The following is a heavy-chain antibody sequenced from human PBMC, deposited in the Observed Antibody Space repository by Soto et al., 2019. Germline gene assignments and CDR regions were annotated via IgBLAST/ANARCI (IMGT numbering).Heavy chain of an antibody. CDR2: VYIDDT. D-gene: IGHD1-26*01. V-gene: IGHV1-18*04. CDR1: GYTFSSLG. J-gene: IGHJ4*02. CDR3: ARDVVGSDYFDS. Sequence: GASVKVSCKASGYTFSSLGFSWMRQAPGQGLEWTGWVYIDDTNYAQNFQGRVTMTTDTSTSTVYMELRGLRSDDTALYYCARDVVGSDYFDSWGQGTLDTVSS.